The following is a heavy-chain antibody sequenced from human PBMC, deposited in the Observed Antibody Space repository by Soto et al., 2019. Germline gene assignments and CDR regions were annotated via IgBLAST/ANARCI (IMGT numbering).Heavy chain of an antibody. D-gene: IGHD3-16*01. CDR1: GFTFSSYG. J-gene: IGHJ4*02. V-gene: IGHV3-33*01. CDR3: AREANPTSYDRPLDY. Sequence: GGSLRLSCAASGFTFSSYGMHWVRQAPGKGLEWVAVIWYDGSNKYYADSVKGRFTISRDNSKNTLYLQMNSLRAEDTAVYYCAREANPTSYDRPLDYWGQGTLVTVSS. CDR2: IWYDGSNK.